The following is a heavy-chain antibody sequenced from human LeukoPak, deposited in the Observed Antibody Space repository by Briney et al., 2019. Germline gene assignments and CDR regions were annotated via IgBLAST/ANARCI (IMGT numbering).Heavy chain of an antibody. Sequence: ASVRVSCKVSGYTLTELSMHWVRQAPGKGLEWMGGFDPEDGETIYAQKFQGRVTMTEDTSTDTAYMELSSLRSEDTAVYYCATDLTALYYFDYWGQGTLVTVSS. J-gene: IGHJ4*02. CDR2: FDPEDGET. V-gene: IGHV1-24*01. D-gene: IGHD4/OR15-4a*01. CDR1: GYTLTELS. CDR3: ATDLTALYYFDY.